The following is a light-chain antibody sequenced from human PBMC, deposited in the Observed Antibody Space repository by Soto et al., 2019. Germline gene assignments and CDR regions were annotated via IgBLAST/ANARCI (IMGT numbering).Light chain of an antibody. CDR1: SSDVGAYGY. CDR2: EVS. V-gene: IGLV2-14*01. Sequence: QSVLTQPASLSGSPGQSITISGTGTSSDVGAYGYVSWYQQPPGKAPKLMIYEVSDRPSGVSNRFSGSKSGNTASLTISGLHAEDEGDYRCTSYTGTNSVLFGGGTKLTVL. J-gene: IGLJ2*01. CDR3: TSYTGTNSVL.